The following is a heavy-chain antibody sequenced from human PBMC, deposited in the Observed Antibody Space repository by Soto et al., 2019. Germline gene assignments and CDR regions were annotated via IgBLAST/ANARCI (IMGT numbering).Heavy chain of an antibody. CDR2: INTNTGNP. CDR1: GYTFTSYA. V-gene: IGHV7-4-1*02. CDR3: ARTFYSSSSRAGDYYYYMDV. D-gene: IGHD6-6*01. J-gene: IGHJ6*03. Sequence: ASVKVSCKASGYTFTSYAMNWVRQAPGQGLEWMGWINTNTGNPTYAQGFTGRFVFSLDTSVSTAYLQISSLKAEDTAVYYCARTFYSSSSRAGDYYYYMDVWGKGTTVTVSS.